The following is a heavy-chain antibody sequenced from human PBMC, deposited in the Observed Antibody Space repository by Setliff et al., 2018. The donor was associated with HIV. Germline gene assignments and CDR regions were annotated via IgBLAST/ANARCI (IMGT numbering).Heavy chain of an antibody. V-gene: IGHV4-39*01. J-gene: IGHJ4*02. Sequence: PSETLSLTCTVSGSLTSSYWGWIRQSPGKGLEWIGSIYYSGSTYYNPSLKSRVTVSVDTSKDQFSLRLSSVTAADTAVYFCARKVGGDFDYWGQGTLVTVSS. CDR1: GSLTSSY. D-gene: IGHD2-2*01. CDR3: ARKVGGDFDY. CDR2: IYYSGST.